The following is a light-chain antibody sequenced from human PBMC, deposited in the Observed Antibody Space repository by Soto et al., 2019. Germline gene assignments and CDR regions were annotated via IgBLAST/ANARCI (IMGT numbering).Light chain of an antibody. CDR3: QQSYTSPWT. CDR1: QTIITF. Sequence: DIQLTQSPSSLSASVGDRVTITCRASQTIITFLNWYQQKPGKAPNLLISAASSLHSGVPSRFSGSGSGTDFTLTISSLQPEDFATYYCQQSYTSPWTFGQGTNVEIK. J-gene: IGKJ1*01. V-gene: IGKV1-39*01. CDR2: AAS.